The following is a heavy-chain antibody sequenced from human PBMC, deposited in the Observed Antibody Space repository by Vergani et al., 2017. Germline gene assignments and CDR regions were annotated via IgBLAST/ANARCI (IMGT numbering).Heavy chain of an antibody. J-gene: IGHJ4*02. CDR3: ARVVWGXFDC. CDR2: IYSGGST. CDR1: GFTVSSYY. V-gene: IGHV3-53*04. D-gene: IGHD7-27*01. Sequence: EVQLVESGGGLVQPGGSLRLSCAASGFTVSSYYMSWVRQAPGKGLEWVSVIYSGGSTYYADSVKGRFTISRHNSKNTLYLQMNSLRAEDTAVYYCARVVWGXFDCWGQGTLVTVSS.